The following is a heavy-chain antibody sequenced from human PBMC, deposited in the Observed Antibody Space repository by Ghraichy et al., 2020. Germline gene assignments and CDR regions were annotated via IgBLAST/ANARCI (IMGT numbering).Heavy chain of an antibody. CDR2: IIPIFGTA. Sequence: SVKVSCKASGGTFSRYTINWVRQAPGQGLEWMGGIIPIFGTANYAQKFQGRVTITADESTSTAYMELSSLRSEDTAVYYCAGGIAVVPAAGLNWFDPWGQGTLVTVSS. CDR3: AGGIAVVPAAGLNWFDP. V-gene: IGHV1-69*13. CDR1: GGTFSRYT. D-gene: IGHD2-2*01. J-gene: IGHJ5*02.